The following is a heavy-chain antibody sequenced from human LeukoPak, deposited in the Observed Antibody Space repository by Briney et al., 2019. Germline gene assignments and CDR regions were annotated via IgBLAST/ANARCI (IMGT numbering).Heavy chain of an antibody. J-gene: IGHJ4*02. CDR1: GFTFRDYY. Sequence: GSLRLSCAASGFTFRDYYMSWIRQAPGKGLEWVSYISSSGSTIYYADSVKRRFTISRDNAKNSLYLQMNSLRTEDTALYYCAKGKNTGSYLSHVDYWGQGTLVTVSS. V-gene: IGHV3-11*01. D-gene: IGHD3-10*01. CDR3: AKGKNTGSYLSHVDY. CDR2: ISSSGSTI.